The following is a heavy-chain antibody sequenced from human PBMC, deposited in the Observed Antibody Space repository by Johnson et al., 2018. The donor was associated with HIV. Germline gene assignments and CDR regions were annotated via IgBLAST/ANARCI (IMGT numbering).Heavy chain of an antibody. D-gene: IGHD2-2*01. Sequence: VQLVESGGGLVQPGGSLRLSCGASGFSVSNNYMNWVRQAPGKGLEWVSVIYSGGSTYYADSVKGRFTISRDNSKNTLYVQMNSLRAEDTAVYYCARGIQPDAFDIWGQGTMVTVSS. CDR2: IYSGGST. CDR3: ARGIQPDAFDI. J-gene: IGHJ3*02. CDR1: GFSVSNNY. V-gene: IGHV3-66*01.